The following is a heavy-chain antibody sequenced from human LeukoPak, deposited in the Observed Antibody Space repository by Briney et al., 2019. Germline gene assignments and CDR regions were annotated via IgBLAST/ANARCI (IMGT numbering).Heavy chain of an antibody. D-gene: IGHD6-13*01. CDR2: IYPGDSDT. J-gene: IGHJ5*02. V-gene: IGHV5-51*01. CDR3: ARQSGIAAAGYNWFDP. Sequence: GESLQISCKGSGYSFTSYWIGWVRPVPGKGVGGMGIIYPGDSDTRYSPSFQGQVTISADKSISTAYLQWSSLKASDTAMYYCARQSGIAAAGYNWFDPWGQGTLVTVSS. CDR1: GYSFTSYW.